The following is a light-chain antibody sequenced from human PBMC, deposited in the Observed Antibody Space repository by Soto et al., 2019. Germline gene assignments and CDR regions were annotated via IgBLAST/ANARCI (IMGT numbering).Light chain of an antibody. V-gene: IGLV3-21*04. CDR1: NIGSKS. CDR3: QVWDSSSDLP. Sequence: SSELTQPPSVSVAPGKTARITCGGNNIGSKSVHWYQQKPGQAPVLVIYYDSDRPSGIPERFSGSNSGNTATLTISRVEAGDEADYYCQVWDSSSDLPFGGGTKLTVL. CDR2: YDS. J-gene: IGLJ2*01.